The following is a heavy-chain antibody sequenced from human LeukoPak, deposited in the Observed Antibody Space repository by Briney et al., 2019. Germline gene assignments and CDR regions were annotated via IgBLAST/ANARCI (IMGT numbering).Heavy chain of an antibody. V-gene: IGHV3-53*01. D-gene: IGHD1-26*01. CDR2: IYSGGST. Sequence: PGGSLRLSCAASGFTVSSNYMSSVRQAPGKGLEWVSVIYSGGSTYYADSVKGRFTISRDNSKNTLYLQMNSLRAEDTAVYYCARGPTTSPWWEPAYYFDYWGQGTLVTVSS. CDR3: ARGPTTSPWWEPAYYFDY. CDR1: GFTVSSNY. J-gene: IGHJ4*02.